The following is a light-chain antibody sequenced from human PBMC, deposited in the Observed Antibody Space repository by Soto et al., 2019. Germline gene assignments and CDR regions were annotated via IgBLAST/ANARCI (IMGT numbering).Light chain of an antibody. J-gene: IGLJ1*01. CDR2: GVS. CDR1: SSDVGAYNY. Sequence: QSVLTQPPSASGSPGQSVTISCTGTSSDVGAYNYVSWYQQLPGKAPKLIIYGVSKRPSGVPDRFSGSKSGNTASLTVSGLQAEDEADYYCTSYAGTYSVFYVFGTGTKVTV. V-gene: IGLV2-8*01. CDR3: TSYAGTYSVFYV.